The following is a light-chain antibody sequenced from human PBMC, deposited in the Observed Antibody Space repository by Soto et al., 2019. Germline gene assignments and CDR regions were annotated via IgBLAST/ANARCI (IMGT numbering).Light chain of an antibody. V-gene: IGLV6-57*01. CDR2: EDN. Sequence: NFMLTQPHSVSGSPGKTVIISCTRRSGSIASNYVQLYKQRPGSSPTTVMYEDNQKPSGVPDRFSGSIDSSSNSASLTISGLETEDEADYYCQSYDATNQVFGGGTKLTVL. CDR1: SGSIASNY. J-gene: IGLJ3*02. CDR3: QSYDATNQV.